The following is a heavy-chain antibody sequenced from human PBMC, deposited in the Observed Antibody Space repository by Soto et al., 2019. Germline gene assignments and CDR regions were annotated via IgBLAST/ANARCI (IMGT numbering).Heavy chain of an antibody. CDR3: TREQAYSSAV. CDR1: GFDFSNAW. J-gene: IGHJ4*02. D-gene: IGHD2-21*01. Sequence: EVQLVESGGGLVQPGGSLRLSCAASGFDFSNAWMHWVHQAPGKGLVWVSHVNSDGSITTYADSVKGRFTISRDNAKNTVYLQMNSLRDEDTAVYYCTREQAYSSAVWGQGTLVTVSS. V-gene: IGHV3-74*01. CDR2: VNSDGSIT.